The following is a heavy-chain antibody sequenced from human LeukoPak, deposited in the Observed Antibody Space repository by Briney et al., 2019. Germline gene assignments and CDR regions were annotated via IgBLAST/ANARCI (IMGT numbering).Heavy chain of an antibody. CDR3: ARAVNMAYYYGMDV. CDR1: GFTFSSYG. V-gene: IGHV3-33*01. CDR2: IWYDGSNK. D-gene: IGHD3-10*01. Sequence: GGSLRLSCAASGFTFSSYGMHWVRQAPGKGLEWVAVIWYDGSNKYYADSVKGRFTISRDNSKNTLYLQMNSLRAEDTAVYYCARAVNMAYYYGMDVWGQGTTVTVSS. J-gene: IGHJ6*02.